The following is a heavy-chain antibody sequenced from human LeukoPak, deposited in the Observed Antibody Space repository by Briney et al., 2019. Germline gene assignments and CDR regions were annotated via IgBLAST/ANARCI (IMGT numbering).Heavy chain of an antibody. V-gene: IGHV3-7*01. D-gene: IGHD3-16*01. CDR2: IKQDGSEK. Sequence: GGSLRLSCVGSGFAFSNYAMTWVRQAPGKGLEWVANIKQDGSEKYYVDSVKGRFTISRDNAKNSLYLQMNSLRAEDTAVYYCARGPGGFYYYYYMDVWGKGTTVTVSS. CDR3: ARGPGGFYYYYYMDV. J-gene: IGHJ6*03. CDR1: GFAFSNYA.